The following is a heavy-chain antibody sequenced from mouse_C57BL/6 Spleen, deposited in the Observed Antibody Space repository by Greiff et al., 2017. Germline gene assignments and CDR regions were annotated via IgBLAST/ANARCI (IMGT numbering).Heavy chain of an antibody. D-gene: IGHD2-5*01. V-gene: IGHV1-61*01. CDR1: GYTFTSYW. Sequence: QVQLQQPGAELVRPGSSVKLSCKASGYTFTSYWMDWVKQRPGQGLEWIGNIYPSDSETHYNQKFKDKATLTVDKSSSTAYMQLSSLTSEDSAVYYCAREYSNYAYYYAMDYWGQGTSVTVSS. J-gene: IGHJ4*01. CDR3: AREYSNYAYYYAMDY. CDR2: IYPSDSET.